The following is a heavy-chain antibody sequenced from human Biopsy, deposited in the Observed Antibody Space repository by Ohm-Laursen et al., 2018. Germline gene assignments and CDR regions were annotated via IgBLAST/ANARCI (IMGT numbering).Heavy chain of an antibody. J-gene: IGHJ2*01. CDR2: VYYTGST. CDR1: GDSISSYY. CDR3: ARDRGYYSDRTVPGYFDL. Sequence: GTLSLTCPVSGDSISSYYWSWIRQPPGKGLQCIGYVYYTGSTDYNPSLQSRVTISVDTSRNHFSLRLRSVTPADTAIYYCARDRGYYSDRTVPGYFDLWGRGTLVTVSS. V-gene: IGHV4-59*01. D-gene: IGHD3-22*01.